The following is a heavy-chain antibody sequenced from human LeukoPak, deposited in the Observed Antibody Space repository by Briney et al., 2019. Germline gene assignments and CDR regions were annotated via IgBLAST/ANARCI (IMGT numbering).Heavy chain of an antibody. CDR1: GGSISSGDYY. D-gene: IGHD1/OR15-1a*01. CDR2: IYYSGST. CDR3: ARRTGPWDAFDI. Sequence: SETLSLTCTVSGGSISSGDYYWSWIRQPLGKGLEWIGYIYYSGSTYYNPSLKSRVTISVDTSKNQFSLKLSSVAAADTAVYYCARRTGPWDAFDIWGQGTMVTVSS. V-gene: IGHV4-30-4*08. J-gene: IGHJ3*02.